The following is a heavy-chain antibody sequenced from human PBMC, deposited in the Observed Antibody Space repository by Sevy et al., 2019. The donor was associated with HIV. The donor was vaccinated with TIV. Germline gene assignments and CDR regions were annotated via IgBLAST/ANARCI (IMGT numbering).Heavy chain of an antibody. CDR1: GYTFTSYD. CDR3: ARWDENYYYYYGMDV. CDR2: MNPNNGNT. V-gene: IGHV1-8*01. Sequence: ASVKVSCKASGYTFTSYDINWVRQATGQGLEWMVWMNPNNGNTGYAQKFQGRVTMTRNTSISTAYMELSSLRSEDTTVYYCARWDENYYYYYGMDVWGQGTTVTVSS. J-gene: IGHJ6*02. D-gene: IGHD1-26*01.